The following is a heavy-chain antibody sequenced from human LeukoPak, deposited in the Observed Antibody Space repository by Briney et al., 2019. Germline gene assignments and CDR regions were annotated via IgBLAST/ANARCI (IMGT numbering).Heavy chain of an antibody. CDR2: MNADGSIT. CDR3: GRDNYGSVDY. D-gene: IGHD3-10*01. Sequence: SGGPLRLSCAASGFTFNTYWMIWVRQVPGKGLVYVSHMNADGSITNYADSVKGRFTISRDNAKNTLYLQMDSLRAEDTALYYCGRDNYGSVDYWGQGTLVTVSS. V-gene: IGHV3-74*01. CDR1: GFTFNTYW. J-gene: IGHJ4*02.